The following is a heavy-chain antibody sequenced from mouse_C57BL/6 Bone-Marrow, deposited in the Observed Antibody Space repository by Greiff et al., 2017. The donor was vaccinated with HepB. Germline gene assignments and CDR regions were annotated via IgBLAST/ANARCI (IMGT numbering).Heavy chain of an antibody. J-gene: IGHJ3*01. D-gene: IGHD1-1*01. V-gene: IGHV1-18*01. Sequence: VQLQQSGPELVKPGASVKIPCKASGYTFTDYNMDWVKQSHGKSLEWIGDINPNNGGTIYNQKFKGKATLTVDKSYSTAYMELRSLTSEDTAVYYCARTPHYYGSSYQFAYWGQGTLVTVSA. CDR3: ARTPHYYGSSYQFAY. CDR2: INPNNGGT. CDR1: GYTFTDYN.